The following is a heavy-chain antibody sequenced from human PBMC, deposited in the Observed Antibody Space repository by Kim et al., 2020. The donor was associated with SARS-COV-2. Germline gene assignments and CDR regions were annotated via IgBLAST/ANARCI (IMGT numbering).Heavy chain of an antibody. J-gene: IGHJ4*02. CDR2: DADT. V-gene: IGHV5-51*01. Sequence: DADTRCGPSFQGQVTISADKSFDTTYLQWSSLKASDSAMYYCARLQGSFDYWGQGTLVTVSS. CDR3: ARLQGSFDY.